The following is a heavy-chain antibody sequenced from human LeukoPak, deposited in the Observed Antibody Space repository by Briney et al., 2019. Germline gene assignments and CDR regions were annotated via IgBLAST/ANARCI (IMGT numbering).Heavy chain of an antibody. CDR2: TYYRSKWYN. CDR3: VRSSSWYLWFDP. V-gene: IGHV6-1*01. Sequence: WPTLSLTFASSGDSVSINSAAWNWVRQSPARGLEWLGRTYYRSKWYNDYAVSLKSRITISPNTSKNQFSLQLNSVTPDDTAVYYCVRSSSWYLWFDPWGQGTLVTVSS. J-gene: IGHJ5*02. D-gene: IGHD6-13*01. CDR1: GDSVSINSAA.